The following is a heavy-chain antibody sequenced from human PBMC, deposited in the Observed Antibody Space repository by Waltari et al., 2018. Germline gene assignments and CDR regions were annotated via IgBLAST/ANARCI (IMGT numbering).Heavy chain of an antibody. J-gene: IGHJ4*02. CDR2: IKQDGSGK. V-gene: IGHV3-7*01. CDR1: GFTFSSYW. CDR3: ARVGSYYDFWSGYSHFDY. D-gene: IGHD3-3*01. Sequence: EVQLVESGGGLVQPGGSLRRSCAASGFTFSSYWMSWVSQAPGKGLEWVANIKQDGSGKYYVASVKGRFTISRDNAKNSLYLQMNSLRAEDTAVYYCARVGSYYDFWSGYSHFDYWGQGTLVTVSS.